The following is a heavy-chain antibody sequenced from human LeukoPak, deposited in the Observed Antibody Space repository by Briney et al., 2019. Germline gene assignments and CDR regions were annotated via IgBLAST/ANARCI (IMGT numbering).Heavy chain of an antibody. CDR1: EFTFSSYW. CDR3: TRDWRNLGFDY. D-gene: IGHD1-7*01. J-gene: IGHJ4*02. V-gene: IGHV3-74*01. CDR2: INSDGSNT. Sequence: QPGGSLRLSCVASEFTFSSYWMHWVRQAPGKGLVWVSRINSDGSNTNYADSVKGRFTISRDNAKNTLYLQMNSLRAEDTAVYYCTRDWRNLGFDYWGQGTQVTVSS.